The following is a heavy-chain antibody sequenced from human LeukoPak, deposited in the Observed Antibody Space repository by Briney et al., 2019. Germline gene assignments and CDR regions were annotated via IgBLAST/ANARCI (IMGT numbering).Heavy chain of an antibody. V-gene: IGHV3-33*01. CDR2: IWYDGSNK. Sequence: PGGSLRLSCAASGFTFSSYGMHWVRQAPGKGLEWVAVIWYDGSNKYYADSVKGRFTISRDNSKNTLYLQMNSLRAEDTAVYYCARGSGSSQYYFDYWGQGNLVTVSS. D-gene: IGHD3-10*01. CDR1: GFTFSSYG. CDR3: ARGSGSSQYYFDY. J-gene: IGHJ4*02.